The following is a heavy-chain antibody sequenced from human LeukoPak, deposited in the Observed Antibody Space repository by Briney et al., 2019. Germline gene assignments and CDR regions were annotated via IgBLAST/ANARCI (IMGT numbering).Heavy chain of an antibody. CDR3: ARLRPGGDWFDP. J-gene: IGHJ5*02. CDR1: GGSISSYY. CDR2: IYSSGST. Sequence: SETLSLTCTVSGGSISSYYWSWIRQPAGKGLEWIVRIYSSGSTNYNSPLKSRVTMSVDTSKNQFSLKVTSVTAADTAVYYCARLRPGGDWFDPWGQGTLVTVSS. D-gene: IGHD3-10*01. V-gene: IGHV4-4*07.